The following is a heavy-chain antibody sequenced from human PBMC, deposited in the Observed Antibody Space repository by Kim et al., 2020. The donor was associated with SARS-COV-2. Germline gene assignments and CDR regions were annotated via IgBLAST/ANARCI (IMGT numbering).Heavy chain of an antibody. J-gene: IGHJ3*02. D-gene: IGHD3-10*01. CDR1: GGSFSGYY. Sequence: SETLSLTCAVYGGSFSGYYWSWIRQPPGKGLEWIGEINHSGSTNYNPSLKSRVTISVDTSKNQFSLKLSSVTAADTAVYYCARTRLWFGELQYSAFDIWGQGTMVTVSS. V-gene: IGHV4-34*01. CDR2: INHSGST. CDR3: ARTRLWFGELQYSAFDI.